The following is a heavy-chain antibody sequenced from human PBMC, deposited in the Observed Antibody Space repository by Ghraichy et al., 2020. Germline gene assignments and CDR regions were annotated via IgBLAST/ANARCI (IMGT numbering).Heavy chain of an antibody. V-gene: IGHV3-64D*09. CDR3: VKGAGRGVIITTFDY. D-gene: IGHD3-10*01. J-gene: IGHJ4*02. CDR1: GFTFSSYA. Sequence: GESLNISCSASGFTFSSYAMHWVRQAPGKGLEYVSAISSNGGSTYYADSVKGRFTISRDNSKNTLYLQMSSLRAEDTAVYYCVKGAGRGVIITTFDYWGQGTLVTVSS. CDR2: ISSNGGST.